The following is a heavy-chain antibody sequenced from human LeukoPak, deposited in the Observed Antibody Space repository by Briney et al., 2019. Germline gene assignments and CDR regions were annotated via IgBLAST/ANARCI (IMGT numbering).Heavy chain of an antibody. J-gene: IGHJ6*02. Sequence: GGSLRLSCAASGFTFSSYGMHWVRQAPGKGLEWVAVISYDGSNKYYADSVKGRFTISRDNSKNTLYLQMNSLRAEDTAVYYCAKEDGIAVAGNGYYYYHGMDVWGQGTTVTVSS. CDR2: ISYDGSNK. V-gene: IGHV3-30*18. CDR1: GFTFSSYG. CDR3: AKEDGIAVAGNGYYYYHGMDV. D-gene: IGHD6-19*01.